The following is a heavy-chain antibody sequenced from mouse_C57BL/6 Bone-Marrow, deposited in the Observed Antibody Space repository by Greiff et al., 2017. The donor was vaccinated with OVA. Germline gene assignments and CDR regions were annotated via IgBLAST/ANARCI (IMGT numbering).Heavy chain of an antibody. D-gene: IGHD3-2*02. Sequence: VQLQQPGAELVMPGASVKLSCKASGYTFTSYWMHWVKQRPGQGLEWIGEIDPSDSYTNYNQKFKGKSTLTVDKSSSTAYMQLSSLTSEDSAVYDCARNGAGQLRFYWYFDVWGTGTTVTVSS. CDR2: IDPSDSYT. CDR3: ARNGAGQLRFYWYFDV. CDR1: GYTFTSYW. J-gene: IGHJ1*03. V-gene: IGHV1-69*01.